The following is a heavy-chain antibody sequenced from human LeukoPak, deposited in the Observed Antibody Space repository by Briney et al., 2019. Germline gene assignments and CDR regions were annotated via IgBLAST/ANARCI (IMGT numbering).Heavy chain of an antibody. J-gene: IGHJ5*02. CDR2: IYTSWST. D-gene: IGHD3-3*01. CDR1: GGSMSSYY. V-gene: IGHV4-4*07. Sequence: SETLSLTCTVSGGSMSSYYWSWIRQPAGKGLEGIGRIYTSWSTNYNPSLKSRVTMSVDTSKNQFSLKLSSVTAADTAVYYGARDPPYDFWSGSSGTNWFDPWGQGTLVTISS. CDR3: ARDPPYDFWSGSSGTNWFDP.